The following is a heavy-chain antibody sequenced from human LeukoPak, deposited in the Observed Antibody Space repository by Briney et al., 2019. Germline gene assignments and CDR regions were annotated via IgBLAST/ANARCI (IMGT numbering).Heavy chain of an antibody. D-gene: IGHD3-22*01. CDR3: AKVISGYSYQPFDY. V-gene: IGHV3-23*01. CDR1: GFTFSSYG. Sequence: GGSLRLSCAASGFTFSSYGMSWVRQAPGKGPESVTGISGSGGGTFYADSVKGRFTISRDNSKNTLYLQMNSLRAEDTAVYYCAKVISGYSYQPFDYWGQGTLVTVSS. J-gene: IGHJ4*02. CDR2: ISGSGGGT.